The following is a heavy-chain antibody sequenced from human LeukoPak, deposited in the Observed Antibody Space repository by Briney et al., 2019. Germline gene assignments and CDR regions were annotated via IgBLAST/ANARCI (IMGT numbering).Heavy chain of an antibody. CDR2: ISGGGSNI. Sequence: PGGSLRLSCVASGFTFGTYGLAWVRQAPGKGLEWVSSISGGGSNIYYGDSVKGRFTISRDNSKNTLYLQLNSLRVEDTAIYYCAKAQASKVTAAFSRGFDHWGQGTLVTVSS. V-gene: IGHV3-23*01. CDR1: GFTFGTYG. J-gene: IGHJ5*02. CDR3: AKAQASKVTAAFSRGFDH. D-gene: IGHD6-13*01.